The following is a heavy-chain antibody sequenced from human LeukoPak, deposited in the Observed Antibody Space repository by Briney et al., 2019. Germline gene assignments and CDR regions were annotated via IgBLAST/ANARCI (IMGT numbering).Heavy chain of an antibody. CDR2: TNPNSGNT. J-gene: IGHJ5*02. V-gene: IGHV1-8*01. Sequence: AASVTVSCKASGDTFTSYDINWVRQAPGQGLEWMGWTNPNSGNTVYAQKFQGRVTMTRNTSISTAYMELSSLRSGDTAVYYCARGIVVVPAAIGGRRDWFDPWGQGTLVTVSS. CDR1: GDTFTSYD. D-gene: IGHD2-2*01. CDR3: ARGIVVVPAAIGGRRDWFDP.